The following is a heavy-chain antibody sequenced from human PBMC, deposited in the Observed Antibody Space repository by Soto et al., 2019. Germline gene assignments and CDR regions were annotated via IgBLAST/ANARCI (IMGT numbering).Heavy chain of an antibody. Sequence: QVQLVQSGAEVKKPGASVKVSCKASGYTFTSFGISWLRQAPGQGLEWMGWISAYNGNTKYAQKLQGRVTMTTDTSTGXXYMELRSLRSDDTAVYYCVRDLGSMVRGIVPLFDYWGQGTLVTVSS. J-gene: IGHJ4*02. CDR2: ISAYNGNT. CDR3: VRDLGSMVRGIVPLFDY. D-gene: IGHD3-10*01. CDR1: GYTFTSFG. V-gene: IGHV1-18*01.